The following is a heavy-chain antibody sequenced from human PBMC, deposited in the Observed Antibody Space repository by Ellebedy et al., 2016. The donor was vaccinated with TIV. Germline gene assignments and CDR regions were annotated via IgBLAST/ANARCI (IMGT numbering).Heavy chain of an antibody. CDR2: ILYSGRT. CDR3: ARDQGWLYYNILTGYGSAFDI. J-gene: IGHJ3*02. CDR1: GGSISSGRHY. Sequence: MPGGSLRLSCTVSGGSISSGRHYWGWIRQPPGKGLEWIGSILYSGRTAYNPSLKSRVSISVDPSKNEFSLKLSSVTAADTAVYYCARDQGWLYYNILTGYGSAFDIWGQGTMVTVSS. D-gene: IGHD3-9*01. V-gene: IGHV4-39*07.